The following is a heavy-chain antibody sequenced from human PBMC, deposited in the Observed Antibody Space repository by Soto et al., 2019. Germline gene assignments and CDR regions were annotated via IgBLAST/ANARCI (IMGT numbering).Heavy chain of an antibody. Sequence: QVQLVESGGGLVKPGGSLRLSCAASGFTFSDYSMNWIRQAPGKGLEWVSYISSTINTIYYADSVKGRFTISRDTANNSLYLQLHSLRAEDTAVYYCARGSIGFLKGGWFDPWGQGTLVTVSS. J-gene: IGHJ5*02. CDR2: ISSTINTI. CDR3: ARGSIGFLKGGWFDP. V-gene: IGHV3-11*01. CDR1: GFTFSDYS. D-gene: IGHD3-16*01.